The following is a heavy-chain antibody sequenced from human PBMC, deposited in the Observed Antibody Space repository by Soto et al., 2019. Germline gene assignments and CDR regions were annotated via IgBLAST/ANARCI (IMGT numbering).Heavy chain of an antibody. D-gene: IGHD3-9*01. CDR1: GYSFTSYW. CDR2: IYPGDSDT. J-gene: IGHJ3*02. V-gene: IGHV5-51*01. CDR3: ARQGRRGILTGYDAFDI. Sequence: GESLKISCKGSGYSFTSYWIGWVRQMPGKGLEWMGIIYPGDSDTRYSPSFQGQVTISADKSISTSYLQWSSLKASDTAMYYCARQGRRGILTGYDAFDIWGQGTMVTVSS.